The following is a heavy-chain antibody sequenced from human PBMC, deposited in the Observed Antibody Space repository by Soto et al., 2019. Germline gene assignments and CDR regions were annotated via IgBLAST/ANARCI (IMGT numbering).Heavy chain of an antibody. V-gene: IGHV6-1*01. Sequence: SPTLSLTCAISGDSVSSNSAAWNWIRQSPSRGLEWLGRTYYRSKWYNDYAVSVKSRITINPDTSKNQFSLQLNSVTPEDTAVYYCARDYGGWQRYYYYYGMDVWGQGTTVTVSS. D-gene: IGHD4-17*01. CDR2: TYYRSKWYN. CDR3: ARDYGGWQRYYYYYGMDV. J-gene: IGHJ6*02. CDR1: GDSVSSNSAA.